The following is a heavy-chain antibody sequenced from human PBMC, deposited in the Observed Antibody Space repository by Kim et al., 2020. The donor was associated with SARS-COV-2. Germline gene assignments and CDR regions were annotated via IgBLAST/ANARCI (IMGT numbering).Heavy chain of an antibody. CDR2: IDPSDSYT. D-gene: IGHD5-18*01. Sequence: GESLKISCKGSGYSFSSYCITWVRQMPGKGLEWMGRIDPSDSYTSYSPSFQGHVTISADKSISSVYLQWSSLRASDTAMYYCARHGSREKAMAHNWFDPWGQGTLVTVSS. V-gene: IGHV5-10-1*01. CDR1: GYSFSSYC. CDR3: ARHGSREKAMAHNWFDP. J-gene: IGHJ5*02.